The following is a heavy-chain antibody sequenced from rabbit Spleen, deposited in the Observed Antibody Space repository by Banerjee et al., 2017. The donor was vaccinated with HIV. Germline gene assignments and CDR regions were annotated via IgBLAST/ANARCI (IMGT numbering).Heavy chain of an antibody. J-gene: IGHJ4*01. CDR3: VRNLDDYGDSYFNL. D-gene: IGHD2-1*01. CDR2: IDLLFGTT. V-gene: IGHV1S47*01. Sequence: QEQLVESGGGLVQPGASLRLTCTASGFSFSRSYDMCWVRQAPGKGLEWIGYIDLLFGTTCYANWVNGRFTVSSHNAQNTLYLQLNSLTAADTATYFCVRNLDDYGDSYFNLWGPGTLVTVS. CDR1: GFSFSRSYD.